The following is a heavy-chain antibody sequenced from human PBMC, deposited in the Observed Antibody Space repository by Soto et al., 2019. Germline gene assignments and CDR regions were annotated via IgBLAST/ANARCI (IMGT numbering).Heavy chain of an antibody. Sequence: ASVKVSCKPSGYTFTSYGITWVRQAPGQGLEWMGWISAYNGNTNYAQKFQGRVTMTTDTSTSTAYMELRSLGSDDTAVYYCASGWFGEFVYQFDYWGQGTLVTISS. CDR1: GYTFTSYG. CDR3: ASGWFGEFVYQFDY. D-gene: IGHD3-10*01. V-gene: IGHV1-18*01. J-gene: IGHJ4*02. CDR2: ISAYNGNT.